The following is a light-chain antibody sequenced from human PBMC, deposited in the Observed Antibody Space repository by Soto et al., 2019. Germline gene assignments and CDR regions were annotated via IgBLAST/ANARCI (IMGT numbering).Light chain of an antibody. Sequence: QMTQSPPSLSASVGDKVTITCRASRAINSYLNWYHQESGKAPKLLISAASNLQSGVPSRFSGSGSGTEFTLTINSLQPEDFATYYCQQSYTTPYTFGQGTQLEIK. CDR1: RAINSY. CDR3: QQSYTTPYT. CDR2: AAS. J-gene: IGKJ2*01. V-gene: IGKV1-39*01.